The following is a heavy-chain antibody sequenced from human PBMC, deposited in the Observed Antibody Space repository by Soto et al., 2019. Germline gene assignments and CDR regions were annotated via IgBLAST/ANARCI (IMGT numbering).Heavy chain of an antibody. J-gene: IGHJ4*02. D-gene: IGHD2-2*01. CDR3: ARLLGYCSSTSCLQDDY. Sequence: QLQLQESGPGLVKPSETLSLTCTVSGGSISSSSYYWGWIRQPPGKGLEWIGSIYYSGSTYYNPSLKSRVTISVDTSKNQFSLKLSSVTAADTAVYYCARLLGYCSSTSCLQDDYWGQGTLVTVSS. V-gene: IGHV4-39*01. CDR1: GGSISSSSYY. CDR2: IYYSGST.